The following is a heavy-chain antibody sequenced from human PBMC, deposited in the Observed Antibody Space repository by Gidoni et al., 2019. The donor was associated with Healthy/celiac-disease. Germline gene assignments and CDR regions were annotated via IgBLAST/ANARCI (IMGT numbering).Heavy chain of an antibody. D-gene: IGHD6-13*01. CDR1: GFTFRQAW. CDR2: IKSKTDGGTT. CDR3: TTVSQQLVPLTYYYYYYGMDV. V-gene: IGHV3-15*01. J-gene: IGHJ6*02. Sequence: EVQLVASGGGLVQPGGSLRLSCAASGFTFRQAWMRWVPPAPGKGLEWVGRIKSKTDGGTTDYAAHVKGRCTISRDDSKNTLYLQMNSLKTEDTAVYYCTTVSQQLVPLTYYYYYYGMDVWGQGTTVTVSS.